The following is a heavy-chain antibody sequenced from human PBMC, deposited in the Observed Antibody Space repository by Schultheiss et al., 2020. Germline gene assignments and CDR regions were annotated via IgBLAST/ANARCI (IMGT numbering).Heavy chain of an antibody. D-gene: IGHD3-22*01. CDR2: IYTSGST. CDR1: GGSISSYY. J-gene: IGHJ5*02. Sequence: SETLSLTCTVSGGSISSYYWSWIRQPAGKGLEWIGRIYTSGSTNYNPSLKSRVTMSVDTSKNQFSLKLSSVTAADTAVYYCARDLNDSSGYFWFDPWGQGTLVTVSS. V-gene: IGHV4-4*07. CDR3: ARDLNDSSGYFWFDP.